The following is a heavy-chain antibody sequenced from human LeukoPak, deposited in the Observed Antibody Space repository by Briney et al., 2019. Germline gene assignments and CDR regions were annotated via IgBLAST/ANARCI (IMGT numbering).Heavy chain of an antibody. CDR2: INHSGST. V-gene: IGHV4-34*01. Sequence: PSETLSLTCAVYGGSFSGYYWSWIRQPPGKGLEWIGGINHSGSTNYNPSLKSRVTISVDTSKNQFSLKLSSVTAADTAVYFCARGRSYSNYRIGGFDPWGQGTLVTVSS. D-gene: IGHD4-11*01. J-gene: IGHJ5*02. CDR1: GGSFSGYY. CDR3: ARGRSYSNYRIGGFDP.